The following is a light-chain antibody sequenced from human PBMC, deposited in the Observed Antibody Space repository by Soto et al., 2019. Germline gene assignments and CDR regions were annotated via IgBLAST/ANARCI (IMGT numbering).Light chain of an antibody. V-gene: IGKV1-5*01. CDR3: QQYNSHPRT. J-gene: IGKJ1*01. CDR2: DAS. Sequence: DIQMTQSPSTLSASVGDRVTITCRASQSISSWLAWYQQKPGKAPKLLIYDASILESGVPSRFSGSGSGTEFTLTISSLQPDDFATYYCQQYNSHPRTFGQGTKVEIK. CDR1: QSISSW.